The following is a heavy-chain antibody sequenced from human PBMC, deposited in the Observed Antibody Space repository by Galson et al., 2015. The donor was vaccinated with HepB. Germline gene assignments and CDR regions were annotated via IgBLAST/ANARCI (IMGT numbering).Heavy chain of an antibody. CDR3: AKPLEGTYYDFWSGYADYYFYGLDV. CDR2: ISASGGKT. V-gene: IGHV3-23*01. D-gene: IGHD3-3*01. Sequence: SLRLSCAVSGFTLSNYAMTWVRQAPGKGLEWVSSISASGGKTYYADPVKGRFIISRDNSKNTLYLQMNSLRVEDTAVFYCAKPLEGTYYDFWSGYADYYFYGLDVWGHGATVTVSS. CDR1: GFTLSNYA. J-gene: IGHJ6*02.